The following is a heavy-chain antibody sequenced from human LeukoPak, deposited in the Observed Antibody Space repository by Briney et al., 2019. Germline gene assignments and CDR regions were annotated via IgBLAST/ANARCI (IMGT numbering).Heavy chain of an antibody. V-gene: IGHV4-4*07. CDR3: AREVGGKIAAAVY. D-gene: IGHD6-13*01. CDR2: IYTSGST. J-gene: IGHJ4*02. CDR1: GFTFSDYY. Sequence: LRLSCAASGFTFSDYYMSWIRQPAGKGLEWIGRIYTSGSTNYNPSLKSRVTMSVDTSKNQFSLKLSSVTAADTAVYYCAREVGGKIAAAVYWGQGTLVTVSS.